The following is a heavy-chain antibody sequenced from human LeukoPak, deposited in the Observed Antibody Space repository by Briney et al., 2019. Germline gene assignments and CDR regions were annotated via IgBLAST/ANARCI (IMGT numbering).Heavy chain of an antibody. V-gene: IGHV1-3*03. CDR2: INAGNGNT. CDR1: GYTFTSYA. J-gene: IGHJ4*02. CDR3: ARDRDGATTMFY. D-gene: IGHD1-26*01. Sequence: APVKVSCKASGYTFTSYAMHWVRQAPGQRLEWMGWINAGNGNTKYSQEFQGRVTITRDTSASTAYMELSSLRSEDMAVYYCARDRDGATTMFYWGQGTLVTVSS.